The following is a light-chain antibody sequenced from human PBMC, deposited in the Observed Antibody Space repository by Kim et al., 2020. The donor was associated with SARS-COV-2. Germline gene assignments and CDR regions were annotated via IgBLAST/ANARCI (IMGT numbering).Light chain of an antibody. V-gene: IGKV3-20*01. CDR3: QQYGSSPRT. CDR1: QSVSSSS. J-gene: IGKJ1*01. CDR2: GAS. Sequence: SPGERATLSCRASQSVSSSSLAWYQQKPGQAPRLLIYGASSRATGIPDRFSGSGSGTDFTLTISRLEPEDLAVYYCQQYGSSPRTFGQGTKVDIK.